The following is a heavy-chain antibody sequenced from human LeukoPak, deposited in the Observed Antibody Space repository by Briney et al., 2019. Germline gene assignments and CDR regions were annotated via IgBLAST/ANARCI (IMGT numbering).Heavy chain of an antibody. J-gene: IGHJ4*02. CDR2: ISYDGSNK. CDR3: AKGTRPFDY. V-gene: IGHV3-30*18. Sequence: GGSLRLSCAASGFTFSSYGMHWVRQAPGKGLEWVAVISYDGSNKYYADSVKGRFTISRDNSENTLYLQMNSLRAEDTAVYYCAKGTRPFDYWGQGTLVTVSS. D-gene: IGHD1-14*01. CDR1: GFTFSSYG.